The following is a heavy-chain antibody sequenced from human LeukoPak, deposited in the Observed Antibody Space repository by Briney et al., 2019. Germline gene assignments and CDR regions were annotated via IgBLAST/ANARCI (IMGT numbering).Heavy chain of an antibody. CDR2: ISGSGGST. CDR1: GFTFSSYA. Sequence: GGSLRLSCAASGFTFSSYAMSWVRQAPGKGREWVSAISGSGGSTYYADSVKGRFTISRDNSKNTLYLQMNSLRAEDTAVYYCAKRCYYDSSGYCLDYWGQGTLVTVSS. D-gene: IGHD3-22*01. J-gene: IGHJ4*02. V-gene: IGHV3-23*01. CDR3: AKRCYYDSSGYCLDY.